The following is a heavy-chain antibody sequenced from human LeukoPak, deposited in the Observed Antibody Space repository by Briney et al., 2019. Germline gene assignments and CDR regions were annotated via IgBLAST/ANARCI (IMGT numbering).Heavy chain of an antibody. CDR1: GYSISSNYY. CDR3: ARRSGSYHYYMDV. J-gene: IGHJ6*03. CDR2: INHSGST. Sequence: SSETLSLTCTVTGYSISSNYYWSWIRQPPGKGLEWIGEINHSGSTNYSPSLKSRVTISVDTSKNQFSLNLSSVTAADTAVFYCARRSGSYHYYMDVWSKGTTVTVSS. D-gene: IGHD1-26*01. V-gene: IGHV4-38-2*02.